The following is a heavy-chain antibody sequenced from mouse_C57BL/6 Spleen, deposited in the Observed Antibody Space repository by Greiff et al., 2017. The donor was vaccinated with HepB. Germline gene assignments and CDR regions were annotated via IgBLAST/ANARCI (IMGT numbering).Heavy chain of an antibody. Sequence: EVKLVESGEGLVKPGGSLKLSCAASGFTFSSYAMSWVRQTPEKRLEWVAYISSGGDYIYYADTVKGRFTISRDNARNTLYLQMSSLKSEDTAMYYCTREGDYGNYDYWGQGTTLTVSS. CDR1: GFTFSSYA. V-gene: IGHV5-9-1*02. CDR3: TREGDYGNYDY. J-gene: IGHJ2*01. CDR2: ISSGGDYI. D-gene: IGHD2-1*01.